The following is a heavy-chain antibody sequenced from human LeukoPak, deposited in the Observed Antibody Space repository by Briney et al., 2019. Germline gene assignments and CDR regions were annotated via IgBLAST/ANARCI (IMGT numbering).Heavy chain of an antibody. CDR3: ARPVLRFLEWLSLDYYYGMDV. J-gene: IGHJ6*02. V-gene: IGHV1-46*01. D-gene: IGHD3-3*01. CDR2: INPSGGST. Sequence: ASVKVSCKASGYTFTGYYMHWVRQAPGQGLEWMGIINPSGGSTSYAQKFQGRVTMTRDTSTSTVYMELSSLRSEDTAVYYCARPVLRFLEWLSLDYYYGMDVWGQGTTVTVSS. CDR1: GYTFTGYY.